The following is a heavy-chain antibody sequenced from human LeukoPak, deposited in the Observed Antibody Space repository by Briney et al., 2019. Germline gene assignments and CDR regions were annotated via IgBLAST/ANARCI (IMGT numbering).Heavy chain of an antibody. CDR3: ANLGSGSYYNGVTY. CDR1: EFSVGSNY. J-gene: IGHJ4*02. Sequence: GGSLRLSCAASEFSVGSNYMTWVRQAPGKGLEWVSVIYSGGSTYYADSVKGRFTISRDNSRNTLCLQMNSLRAEDTAVYYCANLGSGSYYNGVTYWGQGTLVTVSS. V-gene: IGHV3-66*02. CDR2: IYSGGST. D-gene: IGHD3-10*01.